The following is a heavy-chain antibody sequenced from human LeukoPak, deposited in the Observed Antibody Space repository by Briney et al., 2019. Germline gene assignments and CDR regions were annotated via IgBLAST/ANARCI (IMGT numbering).Heavy chain of an antibody. Sequence: GSLRLSCAASGFTVSTNYMSWVRQAPGKGLEWVSVIYSDGRTYYADSVKGRFTISRDNSKNTLYLQMNSLRAEDTAVYYCARDSGRFDVFDVWGQGTMVTVSS. CDR2: IYSDGRT. V-gene: IGHV3-53*01. CDR1: GFTVSTNY. CDR3: ARDSGRFDVFDV. D-gene: IGHD3-10*01. J-gene: IGHJ3*01.